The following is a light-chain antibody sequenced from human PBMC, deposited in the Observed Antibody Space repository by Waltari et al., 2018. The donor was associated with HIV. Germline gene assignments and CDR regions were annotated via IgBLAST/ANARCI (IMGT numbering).Light chain of an antibody. CDR1: SSDVGGYNY. V-gene: IGLV2-14*03. CDR3: SSYTNTSTLV. Sequence: QSALTQPASVSGSPGQSITISCTGTSSDVGGYNYVSWYHKHPGKAPKLIIYEVSNRPSGVYHLFSGSKSGNTASLTISGLQSEDEADYYCSSYTNTSTLVFGGVTNVTVL. CDR2: EVS. J-gene: IGLJ2*01.